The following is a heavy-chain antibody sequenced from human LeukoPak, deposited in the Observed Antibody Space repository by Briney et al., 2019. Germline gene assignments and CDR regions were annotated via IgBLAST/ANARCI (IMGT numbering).Heavy chain of an antibody. D-gene: IGHD2-2*01. CDR2: IYTSGST. J-gene: IGHJ6*03. CDR3: ARDLVVVVPAANENYYYYMDV. CDR1: GGSISSGSYY. V-gene: IGHV4-61*02. Sequence: PSETLSLTCTVSGGSISSGSYYWSWIRQPAGKGLEWIGRIYTSGSTNYNPSLKSRVTISVDTSKNQSSLKLSSVTAADTAVYYCARDLVVVVPAANENYYYYMDVWGKGTTVTVSS.